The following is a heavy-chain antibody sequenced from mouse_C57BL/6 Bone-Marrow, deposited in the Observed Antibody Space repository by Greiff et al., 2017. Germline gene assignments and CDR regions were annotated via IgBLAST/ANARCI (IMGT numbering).Heavy chain of an antibody. CDR2: IYPRSGNT. Sequence: VKLQQSGAELARPGASVKLSCKASGYTFTSYGISWVKQRTGQGLEWIGEIYPRSGNTYYNEKFKGKATLTADKSSSTAYMELRSLTSEDSAVXFCARRGYGSSPYYFDYWGQGTTLTVSS. V-gene: IGHV1-81*01. D-gene: IGHD1-1*01. CDR3: ARRGYGSSPYYFDY. CDR1: GYTFTSYG. J-gene: IGHJ2*01.